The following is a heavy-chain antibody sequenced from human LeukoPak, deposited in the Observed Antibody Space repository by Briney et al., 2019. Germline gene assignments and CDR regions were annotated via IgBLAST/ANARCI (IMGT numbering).Heavy chain of an antibody. D-gene: IGHD3-3*01. J-gene: IGHJ3*02. CDR3: AKGSKTIFGVVIIRPGASDI. V-gene: IGHV3-23*01. CDR2: ISGSGGST. CDR1: GFTFSSYA. Sequence: GGSLRLSCAASGFTFSSYAMSWVRQAPGKGLEWVSAISGSGGSTYYADSVKGRFTISRDNSKNTLYLQMNSLRAEDTAVYYCAKGSKTIFGVVIIRPGASDIWGQGTMVTVSS.